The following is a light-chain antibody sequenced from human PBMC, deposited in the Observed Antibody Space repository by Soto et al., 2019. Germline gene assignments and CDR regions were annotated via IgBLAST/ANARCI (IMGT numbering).Light chain of an antibody. J-gene: IGKJ1*01. V-gene: IGKV3-20*01. CDR3: QQYDNSPWT. CDR2: GAS. Sequence: EIVLTQSPGTLSLSAGERATLSCRASQSVTSNYLAWYQQKPGQAPRLLIYGASSRATGIPDRFGGSGSGTDFTLTISRLEPEDFAVYYCQQYDNSPWTFGQGTKVEIK. CDR1: QSVTSNY.